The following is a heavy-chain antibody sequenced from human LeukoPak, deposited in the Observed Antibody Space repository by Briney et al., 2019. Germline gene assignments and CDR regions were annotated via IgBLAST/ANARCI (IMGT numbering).Heavy chain of an antibody. CDR2: IYYSGST. CDR3: ARYCSSTSCGRALDY. Sequence: SETLSLTCTVSGGSISSYYWSWIRQPPGKGLEWIGYIYYSGSTNYNPSLKSRVTISVDTSKNQFSLKLSSVTAADTAVYYCARYCSSTSCGRALDYWGQGTLVTVSS. V-gene: IGHV4-59*08. D-gene: IGHD2-2*01. CDR1: GGSISSYY. J-gene: IGHJ4*02.